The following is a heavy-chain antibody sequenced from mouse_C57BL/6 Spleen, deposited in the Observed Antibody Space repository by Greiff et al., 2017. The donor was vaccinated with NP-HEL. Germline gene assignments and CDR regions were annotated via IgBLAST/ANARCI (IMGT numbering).Heavy chain of an antibody. Sequence: VQLQQPGAELVMPGASVKLSCKASGYTFTSYWMHWVKQRPGQGLEWIGEIDPSDSYTNYNQKFKGKSTLPVAQSSSTAYMQLSSLTSEDSAVYYCARSGEYPYYAMDCWGQGTSVTVSS. CDR2: IDPSDSYT. J-gene: IGHJ4*01. D-gene: IGHD2-10*02. V-gene: IGHV1-69*01. CDR1: GYTFTSYW. CDR3: ARSGEYPYYAMDC.